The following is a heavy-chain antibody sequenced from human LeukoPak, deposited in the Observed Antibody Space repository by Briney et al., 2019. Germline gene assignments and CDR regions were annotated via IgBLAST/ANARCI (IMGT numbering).Heavy chain of an antibody. Sequence: SETLSLTCAVYGGSFSGYYWSWIRQPPGKGLEWIEEINHSGSTNYNPSLKSRVTISVDTSKNQFSLKLSSVTAADTAVYYCQSYYYYYGMDVWGQGTTVTVSS. CDR3: QSYYYYYGMDV. CDR1: GGSFSGYY. J-gene: IGHJ6*02. V-gene: IGHV4-34*01. CDR2: INHSGST.